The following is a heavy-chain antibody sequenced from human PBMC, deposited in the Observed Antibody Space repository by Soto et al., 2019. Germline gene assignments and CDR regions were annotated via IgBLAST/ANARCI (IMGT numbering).Heavy chain of an antibody. Sequence: ASLKVSCKASGDTFTSYDIYWVRQATGQGLEWMGWMNPNTGNSAYAQKFQGRVTVTSDTSINTVHMELNSLRSEDTAVYYCARRAETNGWNGFGADKYYFDFWGQGTLVTVSS. CDR3: ARRAETNGWNGFGADKYYFDF. D-gene: IGHD1-1*01. V-gene: IGHV1-8*01. CDR2: MNPNTGNS. CDR1: GDTFTSYD. J-gene: IGHJ4*02.